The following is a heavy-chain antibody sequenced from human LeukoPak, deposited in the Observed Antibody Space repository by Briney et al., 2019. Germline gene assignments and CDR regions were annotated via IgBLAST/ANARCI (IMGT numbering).Heavy chain of an antibody. J-gene: IGHJ4*02. CDR1: GFTFSSYA. D-gene: IGHD3-22*01. CDR2: ISGSGGST. CDR3: AARHTMIVVVITPPGDY. Sequence: GGSLRLSCAASGFTFSSYAMSWVRQAPGKGLEWVSAISGSGGSTYYADSVKGRFTISRDNSKNTLYLQMNSLRAEDTAVYYCAARHTMIVVVITPPGDYWGQGTLVTVSS. V-gene: IGHV3-23*01.